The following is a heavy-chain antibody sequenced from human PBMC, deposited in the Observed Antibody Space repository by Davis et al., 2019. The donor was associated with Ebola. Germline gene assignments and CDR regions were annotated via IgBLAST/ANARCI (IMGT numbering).Heavy chain of an antibody. CDR1: GGTFSSYA. CDR2: IIPIFGTA. V-gene: IGHV1-69*13. Sequence: SVKVSCKASGGTFSSYAISWVRQAPGQGLEWMGGIIPIFGTANYAQKFQGRVTITADESTSTAYMELSSLRSEDTAVYYCARDLEKEELPRNYYYYYYMDVWGKGTTVTVSS. D-gene: IGHD1-7*01. J-gene: IGHJ6*03. CDR3: ARDLEKEELPRNYYYYYYMDV.